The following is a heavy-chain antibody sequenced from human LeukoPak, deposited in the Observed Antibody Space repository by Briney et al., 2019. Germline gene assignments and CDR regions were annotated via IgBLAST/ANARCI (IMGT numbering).Heavy chain of an antibody. J-gene: IGHJ4*02. Sequence: SETLSLTCTVSGGSVRSGSYYWSWIRQPPGKGLEWIGYIYYSGSTNYNPSLRSRATISVDTSKNQFSLKLSSVTAADTAVYYCARGYYGSGSFFDYWGQGTLVTVSS. CDR2: IYYSGST. D-gene: IGHD3-10*01. CDR3: ARGYYGSGSFFDY. V-gene: IGHV4-61*01. CDR1: GGSVRSGSYY.